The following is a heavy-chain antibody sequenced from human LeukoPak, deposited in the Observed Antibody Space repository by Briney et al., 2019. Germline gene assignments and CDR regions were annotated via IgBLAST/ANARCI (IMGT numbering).Heavy chain of an antibody. CDR1: GGSISSTDDY. J-gene: IGHJ3*02. D-gene: IGHD5-18*01. Sequence: SETLSLTCTVSGGSISSTDDYWGWIRQPPGTGPEWIGSIYYSGSTYYNPSLKSRVTISEDPSKNQFSLKLSSVTAADTAVYYCAREDGTSMDNAFDIWGQGTMVTVSS. V-gene: IGHV4-39*07. CDR3: AREDGTSMDNAFDI. CDR2: IYYSGST.